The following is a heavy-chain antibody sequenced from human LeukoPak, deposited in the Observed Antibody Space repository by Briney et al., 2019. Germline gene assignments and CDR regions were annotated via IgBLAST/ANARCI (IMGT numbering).Heavy chain of an antibody. CDR2: ISYDGSNK. D-gene: IGHD3-10*01. Sequence: PGRSLRLSCVASGFTSSSYGMHWVRQAPGKGLEWVAVISYDGSNKYYADSVKGRFTISRDNSKNTLYLQMNSLRAEDTAVYYCAKDMGNYYYYGMDVWGQGTTVTVSS. V-gene: IGHV3-30*18. J-gene: IGHJ6*02. CDR1: GFTSSSYG. CDR3: AKDMGNYYYYGMDV.